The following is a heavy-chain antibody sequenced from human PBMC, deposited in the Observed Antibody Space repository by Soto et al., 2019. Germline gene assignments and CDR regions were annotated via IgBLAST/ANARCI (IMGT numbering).Heavy chain of an antibody. CDR3: ARDPSDIFTMVPMAYYYMDV. CDR1: GYTFTSYG. CDR2: ISAYNGNT. D-gene: IGHD3-10*01. V-gene: IGHV1-18*01. J-gene: IGHJ6*03. Sequence: ASVKVSCQASGYTFTSYGISWVRQAPGQGLEWMGWISAYNGNTNYAQKLQGGVTMTTDTSTSTAYMELRSLRSDDTAVYYCARDPSDIFTMVPMAYYYMDVWGKGTTVTVSS.